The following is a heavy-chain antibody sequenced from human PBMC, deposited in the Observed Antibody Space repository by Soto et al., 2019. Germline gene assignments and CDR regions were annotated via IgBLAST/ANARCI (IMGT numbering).Heavy chain of an antibody. CDR3: ARVLPLGYCSGGSCYPTASFDY. Sequence: PSETLSLTCTVSGGSISSYYWSWIRQPPGKGLERVGYIYYSGSTNYNPSLKSRVTISVDTSKNQFSLKLSSVTAADTAVYYCARVLPLGYCSGGSCYPTASFDYWGQGTLVTVS. CDR1: GGSISSYY. D-gene: IGHD2-15*01. CDR2: IYYSGST. V-gene: IGHV4-59*01. J-gene: IGHJ4*02.